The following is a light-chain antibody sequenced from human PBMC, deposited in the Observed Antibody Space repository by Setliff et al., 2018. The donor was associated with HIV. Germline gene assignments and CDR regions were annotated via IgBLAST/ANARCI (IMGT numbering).Light chain of an antibody. CDR3: CSYAGSYNWV. J-gene: IGLJ3*02. CDR1: SSDVGAYNY. CDR2: DVS. Sequence: QSVLTQPRSVSGSPGQSVTISCTGTSSDVGAYNYVSWYQQHPGKAPKLMICDVSKRPSGVPDRFSASKSGNTASLTIPGLQAEDEADYYCCSYAGSYNWVFGGGTKVTV. V-gene: IGLV2-11*01.